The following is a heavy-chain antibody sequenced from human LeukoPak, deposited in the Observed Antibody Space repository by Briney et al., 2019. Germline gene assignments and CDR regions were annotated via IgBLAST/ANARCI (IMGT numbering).Heavy chain of an antibody. Sequence: GGSLRLSCAASGFTFSSYWMHWIRQAPGKGLVWVSRIHSDGIGTSYTDSVRGRFTISRDNAKNTVYLQMNSLRAEDTAVYYCARDQGSFDYWGQGTLVTVSS. CDR3: ARDQGSFDY. CDR2: IHSDGIGT. V-gene: IGHV3-74*01. J-gene: IGHJ4*02. CDR1: GFTFSSYW.